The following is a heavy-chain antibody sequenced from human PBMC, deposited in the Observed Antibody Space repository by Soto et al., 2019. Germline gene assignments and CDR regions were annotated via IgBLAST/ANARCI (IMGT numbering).Heavy chain of an antibody. V-gene: IGHV3-43*01. CDR3: AKDADSWFSYSYYGKAV. D-gene: IGHD6-13*01. J-gene: IGHJ6*02. CDR1: GFTFDDYT. Sequence: PGGSLRLSCAASGFTFDDYTMHWVRQAPGKGLEWVSLISWDGGSTYYADSVKGRFTISRDNSKNSLYLQMNSLRTEDTALYYCAKDADSWFSYSYYGKAVWAQGTTVPVS. CDR2: ISWDGGST.